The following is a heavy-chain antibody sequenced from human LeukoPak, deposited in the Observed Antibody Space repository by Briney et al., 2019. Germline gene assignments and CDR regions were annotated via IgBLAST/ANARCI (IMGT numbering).Heavy chain of an antibody. V-gene: IGHV3-30*04. CDR2: ISYDRRNK. D-gene: IGHD3-9*01. Sequence: GGSLRLSCAASGFTFNSYALHWVRQAPGKGLEWVAVISYDRRNKYYADSVKGRFTISRDNSKNTLYLQMNSLRAEDTAVYYCAREGSTYYDILTGYFHFDYWGQGALVTVSS. J-gene: IGHJ4*02. CDR1: GFTFNSYA. CDR3: AREGSTYYDILTGYFHFDY.